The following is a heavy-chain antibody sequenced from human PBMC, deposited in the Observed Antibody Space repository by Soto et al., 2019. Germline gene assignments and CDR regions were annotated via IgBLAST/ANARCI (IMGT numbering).Heavy chain of an antibody. D-gene: IGHD3-3*01. CDR1: GYTFTSYD. CDR2: MNPNSGNT. J-gene: IGHJ6*02. V-gene: IGHV1-8*01. CDR3: ARGGGYDFWSGYYPNYYYYGMDV. Sequence: ASVKVSCKASGYTFTSYDINWVRQATGQGLEWMGWMNPNSGNTGYAQKFRGRVTMTRNTSISTAYMELSSLRSEDTAVYYCARGGGYDFWSGYYPNYYYYGMDVWGQGTTVTVSS.